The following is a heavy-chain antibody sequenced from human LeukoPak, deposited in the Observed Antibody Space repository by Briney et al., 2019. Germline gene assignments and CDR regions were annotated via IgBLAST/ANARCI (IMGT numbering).Heavy chain of an antibody. CDR1: GFTFSSYG. CDR3: AKDTTFGGSMHYYYYMDV. CDR2: ISATGGTT. J-gene: IGHJ6*03. Sequence: GGSLRLSCAASGFTFSSYGMSWVRQAPGKGLEWVSAISATGGTTYYADSVKGRFTISRDNSKNTLYLQMNSLRTEDTALYYCAKDTTFGGSMHYYYYMDVWGKGTTVTVSS. D-gene: IGHD3-16*01. V-gene: IGHV3-23*01.